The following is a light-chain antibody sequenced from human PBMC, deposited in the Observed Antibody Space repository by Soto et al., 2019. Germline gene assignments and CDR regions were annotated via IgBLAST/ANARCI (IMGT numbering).Light chain of an antibody. CDR1: QSVDSNY. CDR3: QQYGTPRSVT. V-gene: IGKV3-20*01. J-gene: IGKJ5*01. CDR2: GAS. Sequence: EIVFTQSPGTLSFSPGEEATLSCRASQSVDSNYLAWYQQKPGQTPRLIIYGASGRADGIPHRFSGSGFGTDFTLTISKVEPEDFAVYYCQQYGTPRSVTLGQGTRLEIK.